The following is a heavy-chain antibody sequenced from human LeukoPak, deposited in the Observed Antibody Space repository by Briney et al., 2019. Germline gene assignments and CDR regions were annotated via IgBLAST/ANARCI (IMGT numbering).Heavy chain of an antibody. V-gene: IGHV3-7*01. D-gene: IGHD3-10*01. Sequence: GGSLRLSCAASGFTFSSYGMHWVRQAPGRGLEWVANISPDGSGQYYAASVRGRFSIYRDNDNNLLHLQMSSLRVEDTALYYCMPGSGYWGQGTQVTVSS. CDR3: MPGSGY. CDR2: ISPDGSGQ. CDR1: GFTFSSYG. J-gene: IGHJ4*02.